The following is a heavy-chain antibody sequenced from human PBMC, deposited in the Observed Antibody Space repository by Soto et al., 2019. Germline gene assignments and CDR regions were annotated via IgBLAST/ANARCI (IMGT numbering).Heavy chain of an antibody. V-gene: IGHV3-48*03. D-gene: IGHD6-19*01. CDR1: GFTFSSYE. CDR2: ISSSGSTI. CDR3: ARDRASTQNPSGWYPDTIDY. Sequence: LRLSCAASGFTFSSYEMNWVRQAPGKGLEWVSYISSSGSTIYYADSVKGRFTISRDNAKNSLYLQMNSLRAEDTAVYYCARDRASTQNPSGWYPDTIDYWGQGTLVTVSS. J-gene: IGHJ4*02.